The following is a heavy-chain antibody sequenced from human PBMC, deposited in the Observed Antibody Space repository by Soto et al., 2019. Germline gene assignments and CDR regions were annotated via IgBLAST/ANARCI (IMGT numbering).Heavy chain of an antibody. D-gene: IGHD6-13*01. CDR2: VSGSGGST. Sequence: EVQLLESGGGLVQPGGSLRLSCAASGFTFSSYAMRWVRQAPGKGLEWVSAVSGSGGSTYYADSVKGRFTISRDNSKNTLYLQINSLRAEDTAVYYCARRGPGTDFDYWGQGTRVTVSS. J-gene: IGHJ4*02. CDR1: GFTFSSYA. V-gene: IGHV3-23*01. CDR3: ARRGPGTDFDY.